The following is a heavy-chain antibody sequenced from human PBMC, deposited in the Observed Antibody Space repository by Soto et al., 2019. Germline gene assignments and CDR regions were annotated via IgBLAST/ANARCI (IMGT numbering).Heavy chain of an antibody. CDR2: ISYDGSNK. CDR3: ARGDSGSYYEGYFDY. J-gene: IGHJ4*02. V-gene: IGHV3-30*03. D-gene: IGHD1-26*01. Sequence: QVQLVESGGGVVQPGRSLRLSCAASGFTFSSYGMHWVRQAPGKGLEWVAVISYDGSNKYYADSVKGRFTISRDNSKNTLYLQMNSLRAEDTAVYYCARGDSGSYYEGYFDYWGQGTLVTVSS. CDR1: GFTFSSYG.